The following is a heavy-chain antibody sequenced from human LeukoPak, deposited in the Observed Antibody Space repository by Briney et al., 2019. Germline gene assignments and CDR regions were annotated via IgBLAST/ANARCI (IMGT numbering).Heavy chain of an antibody. CDR2: IIPIFGTA. V-gene: IGHV1-69*05. CDR3: ARARIVVVVAANQGYFDL. CDR1: EGTFSSYA. J-gene: IGHJ2*01. D-gene: IGHD2-15*01. Sequence: SVKVSCKASEGTFSSYAISWVRQAPGRGVEWMGGIIPIFGTANYAQKFQGRVTITTDESTSTAYIWLSSLRSEDTAADYCARARIVVVVAANQGYFDLWGRGTLVTVSS.